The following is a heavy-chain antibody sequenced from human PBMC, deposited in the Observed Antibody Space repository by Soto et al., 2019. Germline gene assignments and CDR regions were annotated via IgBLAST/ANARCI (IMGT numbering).Heavy chain of an antibody. D-gene: IGHD2-21*01. CDR2: ISGGASDK. CDR1: GFMFSAYW. Sequence: EVQLVESGGRLVQPGGSLRLSCAASGFMFSAYWRSWVRQDPGKGLEWVATISGGASDKFYVDSVKGRFTISRDDSKNTLYQQMNRLRDEATAVYYWVREDWHRFDSWGQGTLVTVSS. V-gene: IGHV3-7*01. J-gene: IGHJ4*02. CDR3: VREDWHRFDS.